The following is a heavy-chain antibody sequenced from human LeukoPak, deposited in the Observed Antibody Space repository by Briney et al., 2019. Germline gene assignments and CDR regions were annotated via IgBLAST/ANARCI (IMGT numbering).Heavy chain of an antibody. CDR3: ARALYYYNSSGYAFDY. D-gene: IGHD3-22*01. J-gene: IGHJ4*02. V-gene: IGHV1-46*01. CDR1: GYTFTSYD. CDR2: INPSGGSS. Sequence: GASVKVSCKASGYTFTSYDMHWVRQAPGQGLEWMGMINPSGGSSTYAQKFQGRVTMTRDTSTSTVYMELSSLRSEDTAVYYCARALYYYNSSGYAFDYWGQGTLITVSS.